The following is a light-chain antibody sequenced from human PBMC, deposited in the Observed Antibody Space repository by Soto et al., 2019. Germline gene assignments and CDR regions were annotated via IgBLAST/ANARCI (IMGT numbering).Light chain of an antibody. Sequence: QSALTQPASVSGSPGQSITISCTGTSSDVGGYNYVSWYQQHPGKAPKLMIYEVSNRPSGVSNRFSGSKSGNTASLTISGLQAEDEADYYCSSCTSSSTLGLVVFGTGTKLTVL. CDR3: SSCTSSSTLGLVV. J-gene: IGLJ1*01. CDR2: EVS. V-gene: IGLV2-14*01. CDR1: SSDVGGYNY.